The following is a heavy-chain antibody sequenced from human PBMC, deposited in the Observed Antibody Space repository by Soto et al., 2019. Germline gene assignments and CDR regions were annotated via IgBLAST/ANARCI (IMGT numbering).Heavy chain of an antibody. D-gene: IGHD2-15*01. CDR2: IYPGDSDT. V-gene: IGHV5-51*01. CDR3: ALGLSVAARFGRGWFDP. J-gene: IGHJ5*02. Sequence: PGESLKISCNASGYSFTIYWIAWVLQMPGKGLEWMGIIYPGDSDTIYSPSFQGQVTFSAAKSISTAYLQWSSLKASDTAIYYCALGLSVAARFGRGWFDPWGQGTLVTVSS. CDR1: GYSFTIYW.